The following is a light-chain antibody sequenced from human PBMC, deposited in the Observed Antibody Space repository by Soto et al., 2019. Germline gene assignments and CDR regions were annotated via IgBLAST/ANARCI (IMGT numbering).Light chain of an antibody. CDR2: RNT. CDR1: SSNIGTNY. CDR3: AAWDDSLNGRV. V-gene: IGLV1-47*01. Sequence: QSVLTQPPSASGTPGQRVTISCSGSSSNIGTNYVYWYQQLPGTAPKLLIYRNTQRPSGVPDRFSGSKSGTSASLAISGLRSEDEADYYCAAWDDSLNGRVFGTGTKVTVL. J-gene: IGLJ1*01.